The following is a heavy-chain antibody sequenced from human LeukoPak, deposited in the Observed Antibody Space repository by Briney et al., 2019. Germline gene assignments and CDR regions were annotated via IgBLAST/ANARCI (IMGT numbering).Heavy chain of an antibody. CDR1: GGSISSYY. J-gene: IGHJ4*02. D-gene: IGHD6-13*01. Sequence: PSETLSLTCTVSGGSISSYYWSWIRQRPGKGLERIGYIYYSGSTNYNPSLKSRVTISVDTSKNQFSLKLSSVTAADTAVYYCASTIGAADQVDYWGQGTLVTVSS. CDR2: IYYSGST. CDR3: ASTIGAADQVDY. V-gene: IGHV4-59*08.